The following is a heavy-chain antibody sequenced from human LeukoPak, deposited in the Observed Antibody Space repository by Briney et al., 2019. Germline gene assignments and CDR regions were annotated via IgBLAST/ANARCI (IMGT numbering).Heavy chain of an antibody. Sequence: PSETLSLTCNVSGGSIRGYYWSWVRQPPGKGLEWIGYIYSSGNTNYNPSLESRVTMSVDTSKKQFSLNLTSVTAADMAVYFCARQFLVGSTFHAFDLWGQGTRVTVSS. D-gene: IGHD1-26*01. CDR1: GGSIRGYY. CDR3: ARQFLVGSTFHAFDL. V-gene: IGHV4-59*08. J-gene: IGHJ3*01. CDR2: IYSSGNT.